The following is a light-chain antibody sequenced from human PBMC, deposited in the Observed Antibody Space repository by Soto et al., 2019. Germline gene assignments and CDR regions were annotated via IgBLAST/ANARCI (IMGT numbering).Light chain of an antibody. J-gene: IGLJ1*01. Sequence: QSALTXPLSXXXXXXQSVTISCSGTXXDVGGYNYVSWYQQYPGKAPKFLIFDVNKRPSGVPDRFSGSKSGNTASLTISGLQAEDEADYYCCSYGGSQYVFGTGTKLTVL. CDR3: CSYGGSQYV. CDR2: DVN. CDR1: XXDVGGYNY. V-gene: IGLV2-11*01.